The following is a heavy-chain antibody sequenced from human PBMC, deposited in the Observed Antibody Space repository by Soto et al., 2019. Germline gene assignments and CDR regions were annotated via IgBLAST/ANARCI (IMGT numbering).Heavy chain of an antibody. CDR2: INWNGGST. D-gene: IGHD3-10*01. CDR3: ARFRFGELTTSHYYMDV. CDR1: GFTFDDYG. V-gene: IGHV3-20*01. J-gene: IGHJ6*03. Sequence: PGGSLRLSCAASGFTFDDYGMSWVRQAPGKGLEWVSGINWNGGSTGYADSAKGRFTISRDNAKNSLYLQMNSLRAEDTALYHCARFRFGELTTSHYYMDVWGKGTTVTFSS.